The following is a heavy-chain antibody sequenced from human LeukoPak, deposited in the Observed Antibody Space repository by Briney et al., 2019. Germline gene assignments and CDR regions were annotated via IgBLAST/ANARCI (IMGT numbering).Heavy chain of an antibody. D-gene: IGHD1-1*01. V-gene: IGHV3-21*01. Sequence: GGSLRLSCAASGFTFSSYNMNWVRQAPGKGLEWVSSITSGSSYIYYADSVKGRFTVSRDNAKNSLYLQMNSLRAEDTAVYYCARVLRLERPYYYYYMDVWGKGTTVTISS. CDR2: ITSGSSYI. CDR3: ARVLRLERPYYYYYMDV. J-gene: IGHJ6*03. CDR1: GFTFSSYN.